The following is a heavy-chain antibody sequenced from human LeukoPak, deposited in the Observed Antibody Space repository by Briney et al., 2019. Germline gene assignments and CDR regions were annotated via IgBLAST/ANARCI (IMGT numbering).Heavy chain of an antibody. V-gene: IGHV1-2*06. CDR3: ARGLSSSWRFDY. CDR2: INPNSGVT. J-gene: IGHJ4*02. CDR1: GYTFTGYY. D-gene: IGHD6-13*01. Sequence: ASVKVSCEASGYTFTGYYVHWVRQAPGQGLEWMGRINPNSGVTNYAQKFQGRVTMTRDTSISTAYMELSRLISDDTAIYYCARGLSSSWRFDYWGQGTLVTVSS.